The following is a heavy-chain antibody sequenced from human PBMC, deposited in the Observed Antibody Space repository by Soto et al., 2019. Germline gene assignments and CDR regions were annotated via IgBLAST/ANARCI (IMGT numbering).Heavy chain of an antibody. CDR1: GGSISSYY. Sequence: SETLSLTCTVSGGSISSYYWSWIRQPPGKGLEWIGYIYYSGSTNYNPSLKSRVTISVDTSKNQFSLKLSSVTAADTALYYCARGRLGSSGWYYFDYWGQGTLVTVSS. D-gene: IGHD6-19*01. CDR2: IYYSGST. CDR3: ARGRLGSSGWYYFDY. V-gene: IGHV4-59*13. J-gene: IGHJ4*02.